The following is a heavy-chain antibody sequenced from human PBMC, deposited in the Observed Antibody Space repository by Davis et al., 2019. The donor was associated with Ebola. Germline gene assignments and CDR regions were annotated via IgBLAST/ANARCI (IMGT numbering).Heavy chain of an antibody. CDR3: ARDLSGKRWLQFAGFCQAY. D-gene: IGHD5-24*01. Sequence: ASVKVSCKASSYNFIEYFFHWFRQAPGQGLEWMGRINSNNGETNYAQKLQGRVTMTTDTSTSTAYMELRSLRSDDTAVYYCARDLSGKRWLQFAGFCQAYWGQGTLVTVSS. CDR1: SYNFIEYF. V-gene: IGHV1-18*01. CDR2: INSNNGET. J-gene: IGHJ4*02.